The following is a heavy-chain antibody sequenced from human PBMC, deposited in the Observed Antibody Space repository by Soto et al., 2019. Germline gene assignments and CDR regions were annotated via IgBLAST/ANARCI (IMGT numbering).Heavy chain of an antibody. CDR3: ARDRAGTRLDV. Sequence: GGSLRLSCAASGFTFSSYGMHWVRQAPGKGLEWVAVIWYDGSNKYYADSVKGRFTISRDNSKNTLYLQMNSLRAEDTAVYYCARDRAGTRLDVWGQGTTVTVS. J-gene: IGHJ6*02. V-gene: IGHV3-33*01. D-gene: IGHD1-26*01. CDR1: GFTFSSYG. CDR2: IWYDGSNK.